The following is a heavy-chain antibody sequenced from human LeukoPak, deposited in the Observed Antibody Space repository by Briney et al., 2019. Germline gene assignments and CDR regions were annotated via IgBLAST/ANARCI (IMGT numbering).Heavy chain of an antibody. CDR2: VRPNSGDT. CDR1: GYTLADDY. J-gene: IGHJ4*02. CDR3: AAEGTIRYFDF. D-gene: IGHD2-2*01. Sequence: ASVKVSCKVSGYTLADDYIHWVRQTPGQGLEGVGWVRPNSGDTYFAQKFQGRVTMTRDKSISTVYMELNRLTSDDTAMYYCAAEGTIRYFDFWGQGTLVTVSS. V-gene: IGHV1-2*02.